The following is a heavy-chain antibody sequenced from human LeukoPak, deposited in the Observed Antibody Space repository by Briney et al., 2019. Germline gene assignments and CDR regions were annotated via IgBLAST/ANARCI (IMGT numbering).Heavy chain of an antibody. D-gene: IGHD1-14*01. Sequence: ASVKVSCKASGGTFSNYAISWVRQAPGQGLEWMGGIIPIFGTANYAQKFQGRVTITADESTSTAYMELSSLRSEDTAVYYCARDIESPGSSRYFDYWGQGTLVTVSS. CDR2: IIPIFGTA. J-gene: IGHJ4*02. CDR1: GGTFSNYA. V-gene: IGHV1-69*13. CDR3: ARDIESPGSSRYFDY.